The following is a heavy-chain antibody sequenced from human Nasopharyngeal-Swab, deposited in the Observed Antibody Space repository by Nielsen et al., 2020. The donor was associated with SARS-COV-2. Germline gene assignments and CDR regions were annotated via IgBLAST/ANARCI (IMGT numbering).Heavy chain of an antibody. D-gene: IGHD1-1*01. J-gene: IGHJ4*02. Sequence: GGPLRLSCAASGFTFNSYYMSWLRQAPGKGLEWVGNIKQDGSEKYYVDSVKGRFTISRDNAKNSLYLQMNSLRAEDTAVYYCARDVRQRTGDYWGQGTLVTVSS. CDR2: IKQDGSEK. V-gene: IGHV3-7*01. CDR3: ARDVRQRTGDY. CDR1: GFTFNSYY.